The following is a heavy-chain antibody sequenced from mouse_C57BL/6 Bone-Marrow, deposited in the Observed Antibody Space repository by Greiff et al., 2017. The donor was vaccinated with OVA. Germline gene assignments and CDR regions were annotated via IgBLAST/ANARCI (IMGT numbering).Heavy chain of an antibody. V-gene: IGHV3-6*01. CDR3: ARGATVSDAMDY. J-gene: IGHJ4*01. CDR1: GYSITSGYY. Sequence: EVKLQESGPGLVKPSQSLSLTCSVTGYSITSGYYWNWIRQFPGNKLEWMGYISYDGSNNYNPSLKNRISITRDTSKNQFFLKLNSVTTEDTATYYCARGATVSDAMDYWGQGTSVTVSS. D-gene: IGHD1-1*01. CDR2: ISYDGSN.